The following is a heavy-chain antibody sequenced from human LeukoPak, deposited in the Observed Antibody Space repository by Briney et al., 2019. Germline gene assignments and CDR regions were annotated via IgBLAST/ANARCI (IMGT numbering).Heavy chain of an antibody. V-gene: IGHV1-24*01. CDR2: FDPEDGET. J-gene: IGHJ6*03. CDR1: GYTLTELS. Sequence: ASVKVSCKVSGYTLTELSMHWVRQAPGKGLEWMGGFDPEDGETIYAQKFQGRVTMTEDTFTDTAYMEPRSLRSEDTAVYYCATNTPVVLPNQYYYYYYYMDVWGKGTTVTISS. D-gene: IGHD2-2*01. CDR3: ATNTPVVLPNQYYYYYYYMDV.